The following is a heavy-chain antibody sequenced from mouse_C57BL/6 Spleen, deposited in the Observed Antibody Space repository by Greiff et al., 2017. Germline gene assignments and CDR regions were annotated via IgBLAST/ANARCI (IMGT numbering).Heavy chain of an antibody. V-gene: IGHV2-2*01. D-gene: IGHD2-4*01. J-gene: IGHJ4*01. Sequence: VQLQESGPGLVQPSQSLSITCTVSGFSLTSYGVHWVRQSPGKGLEWLGVIGSVGSTDYNAAFISRLSISKDNSNSQVFFKMNSLQADDTAIYYCAREDGLPHYYAMDYWGQGTSVTVSS. CDR2: IGSVGST. CDR3: AREDGLPHYYAMDY. CDR1: GFSLTSYG.